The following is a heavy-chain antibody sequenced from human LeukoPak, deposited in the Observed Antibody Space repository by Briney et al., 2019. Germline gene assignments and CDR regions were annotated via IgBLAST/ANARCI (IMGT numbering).Heavy chain of an antibody. CDR2: SRNKANSYST. Sequence: GGSLRLSCAASGFTFSDHYMDWVRQAPGKGLEWVGRSRNKANSYSTEYAASVKGRFTISRDDSKNSLYLQMNSLKTEDTAVYYCAKISMGATETSDSWGQGALVTVSS. J-gene: IGHJ5*01. CDR3: AKISMGATETSDS. CDR1: GFTFSDHY. D-gene: IGHD1-26*01. V-gene: IGHV3-72*01.